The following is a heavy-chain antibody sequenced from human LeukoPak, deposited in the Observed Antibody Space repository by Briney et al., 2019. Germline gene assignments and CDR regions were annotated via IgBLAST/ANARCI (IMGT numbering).Heavy chain of an antibody. CDR3: AKWEYPSWGGWYIDN. V-gene: IGHV4-39*01. CDR1: GGSISSSSTHY. CDR2: IYYSGDT. Sequence: SETLSLTCTVSGGSISSSSTHYWGGIRQPPGKGLEWIGSIYYSGDTYYNPSLKSRVTISVDTSNNQFSLRLSSVTAADTAVYYCAKWEYPSWGGWYIDNWGLGTLVSVSS. J-gene: IGHJ4*02. D-gene: IGHD6-19*01.